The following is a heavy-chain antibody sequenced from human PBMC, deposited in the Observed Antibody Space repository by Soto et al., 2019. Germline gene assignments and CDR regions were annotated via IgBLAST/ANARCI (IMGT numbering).Heavy chain of an antibody. J-gene: IGHJ4*02. CDR3: AIVQYYYDSRGYYDS. D-gene: IGHD3-22*01. CDR2: ISSSSSYT. Sequence: GGSLRLSCAASGFTFIDYYMSWILQAPGKGLEWVSYISSSSSYTNYADSVKGRFTISRDNAKNSLYLQMNSLRAEDTAVYYCAIVQYYYDSRGYYDSWGQGTLVTVAS. V-gene: IGHV3-11*03. CDR1: GFTFIDYY.